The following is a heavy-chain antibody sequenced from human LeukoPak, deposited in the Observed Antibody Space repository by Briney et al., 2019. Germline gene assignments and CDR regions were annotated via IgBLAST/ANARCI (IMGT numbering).Heavy chain of an antibody. J-gene: IGHJ4*02. D-gene: IGHD6-13*01. CDR2: ISYDGSNK. CDR1: GLTFSSYG. CDR3: AKDTVRGEAAAVLEN. Sequence: GGSLRLSCPASGLTFSSYGMHWVRQAPGKGLEWVAVISYDGSNKYYADSVKGRFTISRDNSKNTLYLQMNSLRAEDTAVYYCAKDTVRGEAAAVLENWGQGTLVTVSS. V-gene: IGHV3-30*18.